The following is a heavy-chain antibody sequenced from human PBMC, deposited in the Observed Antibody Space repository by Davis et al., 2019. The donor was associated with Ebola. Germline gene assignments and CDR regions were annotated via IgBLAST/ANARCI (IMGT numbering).Heavy chain of an antibody. D-gene: IGHD2-8*02. Sequence: SETLSLTCAVYGGSFSGYYWSWIRQPPGKGLEWIGEINHSGSTNYNPSLKSRVTISVDTSKNQFSLKLSSVTAADTAVYYCARGLWWSIDYWGQGTLVTVSS. CDR2: INHSGST. J-gene: IGHJ4*02. V-gene: IGHV4-34*01. CDR1: GGSFSGYY. CDR3: ARGLWWSIDY.